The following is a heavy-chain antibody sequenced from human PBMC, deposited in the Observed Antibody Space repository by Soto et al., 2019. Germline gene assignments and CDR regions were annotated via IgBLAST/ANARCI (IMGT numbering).Heavy chain of an antibody. Sequence: GGSLRLSCVASGFTFDDYAMHWVRQAPGKGLEWVAGFSWNSGNMGYADAVKGRFTISRDNAKNSLYLQMNSLRPDDTALYYCAKDRDPGETTDGGEYFDYWGQGTLVTVSS. CDR1: GFTFDDYA. CDR2: FSWNSGNM. J-gene: IGHJ4*02. CDR3: AKDRDPGETTDGGEYFDY. D-gene: IGHD3-16*01. V-gene: IGHV3-9*01.